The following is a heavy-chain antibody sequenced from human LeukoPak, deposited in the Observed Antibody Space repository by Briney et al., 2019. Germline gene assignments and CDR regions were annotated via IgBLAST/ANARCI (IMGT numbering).Heavy chain of an antibody. Sequence: KPSETLSLTCTVSGGSISSYYWSWIRQPPGKGLEWIGYIYYSGSTNYNPSFKSRVTISVDTSKNQFSLKLSSVTAADTAVYYCARHRGYSYGFDYWGQGTLVTVSS. V-gene: IGHV4-59*08. CDR3: ARHRGYSYGFDY. D-gene: IGHD5-18*01. J-gene: IGHJ4*02. CDR1: GGSISSYY. CDR2: IYYSGST.